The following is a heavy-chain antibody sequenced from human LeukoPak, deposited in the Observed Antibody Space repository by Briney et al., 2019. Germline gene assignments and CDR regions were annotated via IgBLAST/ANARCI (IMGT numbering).Heavy chain of an antibody. V-gene: IGHV3-23*01. CDR1: GFTFSSYA. CDR3: AKAVTGSYSSSWYQGPFDY. CDR2: ISGSGGST. D-gene: IGHD6-13*01. Sequence: GGSLRLSCAASGFTFSSYAMSWVRQAPGKGLEWVSAISGSGGSTYYADSVKGWFTISRDNSKNTLYLQMNSQRAEDTAVYYCAKAVTGSYSSSWYQGPFDYWGQGTLVTVSS. J-gene: IGHJ4*02.